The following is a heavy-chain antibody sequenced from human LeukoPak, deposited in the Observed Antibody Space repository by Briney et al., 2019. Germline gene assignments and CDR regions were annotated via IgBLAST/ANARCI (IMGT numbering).Heavy chain of an antibody. J-gene: IGHJ3*02. CDR3: ARNFGYDFWSGYYAFDI. CDR1: GYTFTSYD. CDR2: MNPNSGNT. V-gene: IGHV1-8*01. Sequence: ASVKVSCKASGYTFTSYDINWVRQATGQGLEWMGWMNPNSGNTGYAQKFQGRVTMTRNTSISTAYMELSSLRSEDTAVYYCARNFGYDFWSGYYAFDIWGQGTMVTVSS. D-gene: IGHD3-3*01.